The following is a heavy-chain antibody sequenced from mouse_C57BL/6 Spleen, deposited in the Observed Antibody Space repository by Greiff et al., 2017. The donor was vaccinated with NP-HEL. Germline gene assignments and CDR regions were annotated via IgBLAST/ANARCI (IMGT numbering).Heavy chain of an antibody. J-gene: IGHJ3*01. CDR2: IWTGGGT. CDR3: ARNHASGYVDWFAY. V-gene: IGHV2-9-1*01. CDR1: GFSLTSYA. D-gene: IGHD3-2*02. Sequence: VQLVESGPGLVAPSQSLSITCTVSGFSLTSYAISWVRQPPGKGLEWLGVIWTGGGTNYNSALKSRLSISKDNSKSQVFLKMNSLQTDDTARYYCARNHASGYVDWFAYWGQGTLVTVSA.